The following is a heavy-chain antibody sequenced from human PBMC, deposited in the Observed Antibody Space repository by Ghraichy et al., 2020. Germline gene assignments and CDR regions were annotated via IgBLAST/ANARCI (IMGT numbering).Heavy chain of an antibody. D-gene: IGHD6-19*01. CDR3: ARDRSSGWYQNNWFDP. J-gene: IGHJ5*02. CDR1: GGSISSYY. Sequence: SETLSLTCTVSGGSISSYYWSWIRQPPGKGLEWIGYIYYSGSTNYNPSLKSRVTISVDTSKNQFSLKLSSVTAADTAVYYCARDRSSGWYQNNWFDPWGQGTLVTVSS. V-gene: IGHV4-59*01. CDR2: IYYSGST.